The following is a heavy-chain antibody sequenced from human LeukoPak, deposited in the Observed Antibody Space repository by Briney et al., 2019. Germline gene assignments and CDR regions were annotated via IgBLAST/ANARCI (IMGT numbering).Heavy chain of an antibody. CDR3: ARGGGGSFDY. J-gene: IGHJ4*02. D-gene: IGHD2-15*01. CDR2: INHSGGT. CDR1: GGSFSGYY. V-gene: IGHV4-34*01. Sequence: SETLSLTCAVYGGSFSGYYWGWIRHPPGKGLKWIGEINHSGGTNSNPSLKSRVNISVDTSKIQLSLTLSSVTAADTAVYYCARGGGGSFDYWGQGTLVTVSS.